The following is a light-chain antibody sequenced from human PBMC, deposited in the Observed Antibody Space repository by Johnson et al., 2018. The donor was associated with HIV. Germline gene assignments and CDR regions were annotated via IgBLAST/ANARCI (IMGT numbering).Light chain of an antibody. CDR3: GPWDTSLSAGGV. J-gene: IGLJ1*01. V-gene: IGLV1-51*01. CDR1: SFNIGNNY. CDR2: ENN. Sequence: QSVLTQSPSVSAAPGQKVTISCSGSSFNIGNNYVSWYQQVPGTAPKLLIYENNKRPSGIPDRFSGSKSGTSATLGITGLQTGDEADYYCGPWDTSLSAGGVFGTGTKVTVL.